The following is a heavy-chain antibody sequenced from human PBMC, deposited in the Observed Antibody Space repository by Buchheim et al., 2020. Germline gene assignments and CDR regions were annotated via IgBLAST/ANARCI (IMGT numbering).Heavy chain of an antibody. Sequence: QVQLVESGGGVVQPGRSLRLSCAASGFTFSSYAMHWVRQAPGKGLEWVAVISYDGSNKYYADSVKGRFTISRDNSKNTLYLQMNSLRAEDTAVYYCAHLVSSSGHDDWGQGTL. V-gene: IGHV3-30-3*01. CDR2: ISYDGSNK. CDR3: AHLVSSSGHDD. CDR1: GFTFSSYA. J-gene: IGHJ4*02. D-gene: IGHD6-13*01.